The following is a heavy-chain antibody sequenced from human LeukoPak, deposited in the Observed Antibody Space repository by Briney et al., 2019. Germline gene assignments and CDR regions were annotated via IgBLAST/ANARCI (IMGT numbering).Heavy chain of an antibody. Sequence: GGSLRLSCAASGFTFSICAMKWVRQAPGKGPEWVSGISGSGDNTYYADSVKGRFTISRDNSKNMLYLQMNSLRAEDTAVYYCAKDAFVSYFDYWGQEILVTVSS. CDR1: GFTFSICA. J-gene: IGHJ4*02. D-gene: IGHD2-21*01. V-gene: IGHV3-23*01. CDR2: ISGSGDNT. CDR3: AKDAFVSYFDY.